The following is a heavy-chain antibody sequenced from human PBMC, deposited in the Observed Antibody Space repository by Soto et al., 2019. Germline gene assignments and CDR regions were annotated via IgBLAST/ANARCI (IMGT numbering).Heavy chain of an antibody. J-gene: IGHJ4*02. CDR3: AKGGIWRRGYSGYKEFDY. D-gene: IGHD5-12*01. V-gene: IGHV3-23*01. CDR1: GFTFSSYA. CDR2: ISGSGGST. Sequence: EVQLLESGGGLVQPGGSLRLSCAASGFTFSSYAMSWVRQAPGKGLEWVSAISGSGGSTYYADSVKGRFTISRDNSKNTLYLQMNSLRAEDTAVYYCAKGGIWRRGYSGYKEFDYWGQGTLVTVSS.